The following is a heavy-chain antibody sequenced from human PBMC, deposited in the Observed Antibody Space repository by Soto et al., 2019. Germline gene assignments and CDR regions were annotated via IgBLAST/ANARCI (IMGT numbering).Heavy chain of an antibody. V-gene: IGHV6-1*01. CDR2: TYYRSQWFN. D-gene: IGHD6-13*01. J-gene: IGHJ4*02. CDR1: GDSVSSNIVT. Sequence: PSQTLSLTCAISGDSVSSNIVTWDWIRQSPSRGLEWLGRTYYRSQWFNDYAVSVKRRMTINADTSKNQISLQLNYVTPEDTAVYYCARLIGTSWFVGWGQGTPVTVSS. CDR3: ARLIGTSWFVG.